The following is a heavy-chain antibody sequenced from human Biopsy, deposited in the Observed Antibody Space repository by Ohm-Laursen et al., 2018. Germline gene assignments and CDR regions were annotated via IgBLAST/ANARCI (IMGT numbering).Heavy chain of an antibody. V-gene: IGHV2-70*11. CDR1: GFSLSARGMC. CDR3: ARTPILIVSAGLVYRHRRHLQGMDV. J-gene: IGHJ6*02. Sequence: TQTLTLTCSFSGFSLSARGMCVSWIRQAPGKALEWLARVDWDDYKDYSASLQTKLPISKDTSNDQVVLTVNNVDPADTATYYCARTPILIVSAGLVYRHRRHLQGMDVWGQGIAVTV. D-gene: IGHD6-13*01. CDR2: VDWDDYK.